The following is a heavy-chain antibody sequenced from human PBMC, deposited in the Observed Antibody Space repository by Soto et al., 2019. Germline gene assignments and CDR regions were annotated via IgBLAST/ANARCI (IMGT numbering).Heavy chain of an antibody. CDR3: ARVCENYGDYGDWGPDY. Sequence: PGGSMIDSYAAAELNFSSYLMHLVRQEQGKGLVWVSRINSDGSSTSYADSVKGRFTISRDNAKNTLYLQMNSLRAEDTAVYYCARVCENYGDYGDWGPDYRGQGTLVTVSS. CDR1: ELNFSSYL. D-gene: IGHD4-17*01. CDR2: INSDGSST. J-gene: IGHJ4*02. V-gene: IGHV3-74*01.